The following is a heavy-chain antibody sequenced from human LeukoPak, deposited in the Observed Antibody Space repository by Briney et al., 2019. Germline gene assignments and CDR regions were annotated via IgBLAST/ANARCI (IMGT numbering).Heavy chain of an antibody. J-gene: IGHJ4*02. CDR1: GFTFSSYA. D-gene: IGHD2-2*01. Sequence: PGGSLRLSCAASGFTFSSYAMSWVRQAPGKGLEWISAISGSGGSTYYADSVKGRFTIPRDNSKNTLYLQMNSLRAEDTAVYYCAKAGCSSTSCYEDYWGQGTLVTVSS. CDR3: AKAGCSSTSCYEDY. CDR2: ISGSGGST. V-gene: IGHV3-23*01.